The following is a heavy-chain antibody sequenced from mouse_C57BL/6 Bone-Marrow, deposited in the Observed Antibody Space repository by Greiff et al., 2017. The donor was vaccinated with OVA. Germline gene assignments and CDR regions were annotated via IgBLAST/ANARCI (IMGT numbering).Heavy chain of an antibody. J-gene: IGHJ4*01. V-gene: IGHV1-52*01. CDR2: IDPSDSET. CDR1: GYTFTSYW. Sequence: VQLQQPGAELVRPGSSVKLSYKASGYTFTSYWMHWVKQRPIQGLEWIGNIDPSDSETHYNQKFKDKATLTVDKSSSTAYMQLSSLTSEDSAVYYCARGYYAMDYWGQGTSVTVSS. CDR3: ARGYYAMDY.